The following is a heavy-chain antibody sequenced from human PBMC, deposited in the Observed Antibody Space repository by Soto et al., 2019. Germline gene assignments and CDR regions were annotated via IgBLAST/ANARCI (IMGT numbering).Heavy chain of an antibody. Sequence: PGGSLRLSCTSSGFTFSSSSMDWVRQAPGKGLERVSSISSRSDNIYYADSVRGRFAISRDNAENSLYLQMKSLRVEDTAVYYCARKEYEIGQXPTYCINTNCHLPWLDPWGPGTLVTVSS. J-gene: IGHJ5*02. CDR2: ISSRSDNI. CDR1: GFTFSSSS. D-gene: IGHD2-2*01. CDR3: ARKEYEIGQXPTYCINTNCHLPWLDP. V-gene: IGHV3-21*01.